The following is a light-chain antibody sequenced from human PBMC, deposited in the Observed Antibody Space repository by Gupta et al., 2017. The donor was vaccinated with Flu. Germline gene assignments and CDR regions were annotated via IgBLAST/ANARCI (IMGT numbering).Light chain of an antibody. CDR2: GAS. CDR3: QQYGSAHRGFFT. J-gene: IGKJ3*01. V-gene: IGKV3-20*01. CDR1: QSVNSNY. Sequence: SLSPGERATLSCRASQSVNSNYLAWYEEKPGQAPRLLIYGASRRATDSPDRFSGSGFGKDCTLTISRLEPEECEMYYCQQYGSAHRGFFTFGPGTKVDIK.